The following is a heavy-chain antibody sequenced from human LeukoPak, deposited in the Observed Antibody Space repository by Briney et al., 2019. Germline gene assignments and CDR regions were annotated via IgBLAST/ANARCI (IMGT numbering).Heavy chain of an antibody. CDR1: GNTFAGYY. Sequence: ASVRVSCKASGNTFAGYYVHWVRQAPGQGLEWMGWINTHNGATNYAQHFQGRVTMTTDTAVTTAYMDLDGLISDDAAVYFCARGPIGGLRKGFDIWGQGTLVIVSS. V-gene: IGHV1-2*02. D-gene: IGHD1-26*01. CDR3: ARGPIGGLRKGFDI. CDR2: INTHNGAT. J-gene: IGHJ4*02.